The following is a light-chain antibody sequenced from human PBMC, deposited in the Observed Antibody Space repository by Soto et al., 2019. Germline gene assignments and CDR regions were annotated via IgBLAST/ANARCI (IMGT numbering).Light chain of an antibody. V-gene: IGKV1-39*01. CDR3: QQTYSTPT. CDR2: AAS. J-gene: IGKJ1*01. CDR1: QSISSY. Sequence: DIQMTQSPFSLSASVGDRVTITCRASQSISSYLNWYQQKPGKAPKLLIYAASSLQSGVPSRFSGSGSGTDFTLTISSLQPEDFATYYCQQTYSTPTFGQGTQVEIK.